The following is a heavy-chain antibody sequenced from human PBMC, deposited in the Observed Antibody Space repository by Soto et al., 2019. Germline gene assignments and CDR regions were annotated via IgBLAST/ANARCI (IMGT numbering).Heavy chain of an antibody. V-gene: IGHV1-58*01. Sequence: SVKVSCKASGFTFTSSAVQWVRQARGQRLEWIGWIVVGSGNTNYAQRFQERVTITRDMSTSTAYMELSSLRSEDTAVYYCAADLGNYYDSSGYYYRYQLQHWGQGTLVTAPQ. CDR2: IVVGSGNT. CDR1: GFTFTSSA. D-gene: IGHD3-22*01. CDR3: AADLGNYYDSSGYYYRYQLQH. J-gene: IGHJ1*01.